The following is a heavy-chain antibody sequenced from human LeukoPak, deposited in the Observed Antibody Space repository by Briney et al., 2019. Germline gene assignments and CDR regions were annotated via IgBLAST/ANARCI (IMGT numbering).Heavy chain of an antibody. D-gene: IGHD2-2*01. J-gene: IGHJ4*02. CDR3: ARDLRTHFDY. Sequence: SETLSLTCAVSGGSISSSNWWSWVRQPPGKGLEWIGEIYHSGSTNYNPSLKSRVTISVDTSKNQFSLKLSSVTAADTAVYYCARDLRTHFDYWGQGTLVTVSS. V-gene: IGHV4-4*02. CDR1: GGSISSSNW. CDR2: IYHSGST.